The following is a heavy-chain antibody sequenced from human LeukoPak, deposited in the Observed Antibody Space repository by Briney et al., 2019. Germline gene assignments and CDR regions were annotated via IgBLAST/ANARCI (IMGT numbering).Heavy chain of an antibody. Sequence: GGSLRLSCAASGFTFSSYAMSWVRHAPGKGLEGVSAISGSGGSTYYADSVKVRFTISRDNSQNTLYLQMNSLRAEDTAVYYCAKIKSGYCSSTSCHGFDYWGQGTLVTVSS. CDR2: ISGSGGST. CDR3: AKIKSGYCSSTSCHGFDY. J-gene: IGHJ4*02. D-gene: IGHD2-2*01. V-gene: IGHV3-23*01. CDR1: GFTFSSYA.